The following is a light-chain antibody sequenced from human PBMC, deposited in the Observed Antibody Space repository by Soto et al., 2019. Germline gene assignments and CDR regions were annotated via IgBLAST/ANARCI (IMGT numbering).Light chain of an antibody. CDR2: GNS. CDR3: QSYDSSLSGSYV. Sequence: SVLTQPPSVSGAPGQRVTISCTGSSSNIGAGYDVHWYQQLPGTAPKLLIYGNSNRPSGVPDRFSGSKSGTSASLAITGLKAEDEADYYCQSYDSSLSGSYVFGTGTKLTVL. V-gene: IGLV1-40*01. J-gene: IGLJ1*01. CDR1: SSNIGAGYD.